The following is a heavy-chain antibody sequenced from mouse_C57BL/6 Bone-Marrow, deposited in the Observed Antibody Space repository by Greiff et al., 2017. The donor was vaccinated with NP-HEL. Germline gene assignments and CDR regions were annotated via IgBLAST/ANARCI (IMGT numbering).Heavy chain of an antibody. CDR1: GYTFTSYG. V-gene: IGHV1-81*01. D-gene: IGHD2-3*01. CDR3: ARGWLLSWFAY. J-gene: IGHJ3*01. CDR2: IYPRSGNT. Sequence: LVESGAELARPGASVKLSCKASGYTFTSYGISWVKQRTGQGLEWIGEIYPRSGNTYYNEKFKGKATLTADKSSSTAYMELRSLTSEDSAVYFCARGWLLSWFAYWGQGTLVTVSA.